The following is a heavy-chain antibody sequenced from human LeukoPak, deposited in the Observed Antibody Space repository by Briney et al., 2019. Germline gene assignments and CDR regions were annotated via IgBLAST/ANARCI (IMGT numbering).Heavy chain of an antibody. CDR2: ISGSGGST. CDR1: GFTFSSYA. V-gene: IGHV3-23*01. J-gene: IGHJ4*02. CDR3: AKNSNSGQWFGDEPYYFDY. Sequence: GSLRLSCAASGFTFSSYAMSWVRQAPGKGLEWVSAISGSGGSTHYADSVKGRFTISRDNSKNTLYLQMNSLRAEDTAVYYCAKNSNSGQWFGDEPYYFDYWGQGTLVTVSS. D-gene: IGHD3-10*01.